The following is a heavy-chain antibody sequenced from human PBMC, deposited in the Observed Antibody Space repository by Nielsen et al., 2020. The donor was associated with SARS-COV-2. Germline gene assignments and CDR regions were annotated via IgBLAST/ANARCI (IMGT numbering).Heavy chain of an antibody. Sequence: SVKVSCKASGSTFSSYAISWVRQAPGQGLEWMGRIIPILGIANYAQKFQGRVTITADKSTSTAYMELSSLRSEDTAVYYCARGVDSGSQVGFDPWGQGTLVTVSS. D-gene: IGHD1-26*01. CDR2: IIPILGIA. V-gene: IGHV1-69*04. CDR3: ARGVDSGSQVGFDP. J-gene: IGHJ5*02. CDR1: GSTFSSYA.